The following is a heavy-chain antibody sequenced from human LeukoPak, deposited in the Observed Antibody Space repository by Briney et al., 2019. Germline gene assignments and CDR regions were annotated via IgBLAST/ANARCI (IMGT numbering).Heavy chain of an antibody. CDR1: GGSISSSNW. J-gene: IGHJ3*02. Sequence: PSGTLSLTCAVSGGSISSSNWWSWVRQPPGKGLEWIGEIYHSGSTNYNPSLKSRVTISVDKSENQFSLKLSSVTAADTAVYYCASGLGPSDAFDIWGQGTMVTVSS. D-gene: IGHD1-26*01. CDR3: ASGLGPSDAFDI. CDR2: IYHSGST. V-gene: IGHV4-4*02.